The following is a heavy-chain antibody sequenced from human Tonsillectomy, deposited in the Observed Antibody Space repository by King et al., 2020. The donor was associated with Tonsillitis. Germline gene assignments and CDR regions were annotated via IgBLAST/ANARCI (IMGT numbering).Heavy chain of an antibody. Sequence: VQLVQSGGGLVQPGGSLRLSCAASGFTFSSYSMNWVRQAPGKGLEWVSYISSSSSTIYYADSVKGRFTISRVNAKNSLYLQMNSLRDEDTAVYYCARAPLGFGGVIGDFDYWGQGTLVTVSS. CDR2: ISSSSSTI. CDR3: ARAPLGFGGVIGDFDY. J-gene: IGHJ4*02. V-gene: IGHV3-48*02. CDR1: GFTFSSYS. D-gene: IGHD3-16*02.